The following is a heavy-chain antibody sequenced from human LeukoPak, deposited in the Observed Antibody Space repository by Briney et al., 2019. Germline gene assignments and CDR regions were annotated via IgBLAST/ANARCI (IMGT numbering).Heavy chain of an antibody. Sequence: SETLSLTCTFSGTSISNYYWSWIRQSPGKGLEWIGYIFRSETTSYNPSLKSRVTISLDTSKNQLSLKLRSVSAADTAVYYCARYASAVVVNVFDYWGQGTLVTVSS. CDR1: GTSISNYY. CDR2: IFRSETT. CDR3: ARYASAVVVNVFDY. V-gene: IGHV4-59*01. J-gene: IGHJ4*02. D-gene: IGHD2-8*01.